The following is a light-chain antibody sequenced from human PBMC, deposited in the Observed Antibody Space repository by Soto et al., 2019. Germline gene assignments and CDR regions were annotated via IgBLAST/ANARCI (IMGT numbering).Light chain of an antibody. Sequence: DIVMTQSPDSLAVSLGERATINCRSSQSVLYSSNNKNYFAWYQQKAGQPPKLLMYWASTRESGVPDRISGSGSGTDFTLTISSLQAEDVAVYYCQQYYSIPYTFGQGTKLEIK. J-gene: IGKJ2*01. CDR1: QSVLYSSNNKNY. V-gene: IGKV4-1*01. CDR3: QQYYSIPYT. CDR2: WAS.